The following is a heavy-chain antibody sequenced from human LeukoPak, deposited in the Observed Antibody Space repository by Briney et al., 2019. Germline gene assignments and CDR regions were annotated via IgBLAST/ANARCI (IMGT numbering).Heavy chain of an antibody. Sequence: SETLSLTCTVSGYSISSGYYWGWIRQPPGKGLEWIGSIYHSGSTYYNPSLKSRVTTSVDTSKNQFSLKLSSVTAADTAVYYCARQVDVWGKGTTVTVSS. CDR3: ARQVDV. J-gene: IGHJ6*04. CDR2: IYHSGST. V-gene: IGHV4-38-2*02. CDR1: GYSISSGYY.